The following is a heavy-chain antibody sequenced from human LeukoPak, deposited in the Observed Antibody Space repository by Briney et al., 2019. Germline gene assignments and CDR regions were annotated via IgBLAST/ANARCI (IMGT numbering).Heavy chain of an antibody. CDR1: GYTFTSYG. D-gene: IGHD2-15*01. CDR2: ISAYNGNT. J-gene: IGHJ6*02. V-gene: IGHV1-18*01. CDR3: ARDVPPGYCSGGSCYFSLDFYYYYGMDV. Sequence: ASVKVSCKASGYTFTSYGISWVRQAPGQGLEWMGWISAYNGNTNYAQKLQGRVTMTTDTSTSTAYMELRSLRSDDTAVYYCARDVPPGYCSGGSCYFSLDFYYYYGMDVWGQGTTVTVSS.